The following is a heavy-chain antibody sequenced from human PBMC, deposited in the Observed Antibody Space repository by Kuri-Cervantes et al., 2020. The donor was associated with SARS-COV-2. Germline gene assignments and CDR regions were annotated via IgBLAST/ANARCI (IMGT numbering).Heavy chain of an antibody. J-gene: IGHJ3*02. CDR2: IYWNSDI. CDR3: AHTYYDFWSGHYTGAFDM. CDR1: GFSLSSSGVG. V-gene: IGHV2-5*01. D-gene: IGHD3-3*01. Sequence: SGPTLVKPTQTLTLTCTFSGFSLSSSGVGVGWFRQPSGKALECLALIYWNSDIRYSPSLRSRLTVTKDTSNNQVVLRMTTMDPVDTGTYYCAHTYYDFWSGHYTGAFDMWGQGTVVTVSS.